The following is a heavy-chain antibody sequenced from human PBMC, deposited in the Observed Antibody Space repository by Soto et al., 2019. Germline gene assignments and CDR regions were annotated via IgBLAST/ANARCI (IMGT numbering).Heavy chain of an antibody. V-gene: IGHV4-38-2*01. Sequence: SETLSLTCAVSGYSISSGYCWGWIRQPPGKGLEWIGSIYHSGSTYYNPSLKSRVTISVDTSKNQFSLKLSSVTAADTAVYYCATKIAAAGPDYWGQGTLVTVSS. J-gene: IGHJ4*02. CDR1: GYSISSGYC. D-gene: IGHD6-13*01. CDR3: ATKIAAAGPDY. CDR2: IYHSGST.